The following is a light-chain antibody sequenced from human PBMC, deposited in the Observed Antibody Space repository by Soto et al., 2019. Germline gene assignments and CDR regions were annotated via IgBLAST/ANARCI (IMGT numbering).Light chain of an antibody. CDR2: GAS. J-gene: IGKJ4*01. CDR1: QSVSSN. Sequence: EIVMTQSPATLSVSPGERANLTCRASQSVSSNLAWYQQKPGQAPRLLIYGASTRATGIPARFSGSGSGTEFTLTISSLQSEDFAVYYCQQYNNWPLTFGGGTNVEIK. V-gene: IGKV3-15*01. CDR3: QQYNNWPLT.